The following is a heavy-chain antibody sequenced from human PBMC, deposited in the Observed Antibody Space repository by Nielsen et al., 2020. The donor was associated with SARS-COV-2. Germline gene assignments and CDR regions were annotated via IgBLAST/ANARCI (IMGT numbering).Heavy chain of an antibody. D-gene: IGHD3-22*01. CDR1: GGSISSDY. CDR3: ARDHRDYYNDTSGSKQYHYYGMDV. CDR2: IYYSGST. Sequence: SETLSLTCTVSGGSISSDYWSWIRQPPGKGLEWIGYIYYSGSTNYNPSLKSRVTISVDTSKNQFSLKLSSVTAADTAVYFCARDHRDYYNDTSGSKQYHYYGMDVWGQGTTVTVSS. J-gene: IGHJ6*02. V-gene: IGHV4-59*01.